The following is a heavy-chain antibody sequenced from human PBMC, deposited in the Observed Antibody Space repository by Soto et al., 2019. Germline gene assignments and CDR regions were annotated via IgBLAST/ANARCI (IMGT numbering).Heavy chain of an antibody. CDR3: ARGLSDIVVVPAASDYYYYGMDV. D-gene: IGHD2-2*01. Sequence: SETLSLTCAVYGGSFSGYYWSWIRQPPGKGLEWIGEIYLCGSTNYNPSLKSRVTISVDTSKNQFSLKLSSVTAADTAVYYCARGLSDIVVVPAASDYYYYGMDVWGQGTTVTVSS. CDR1: GGSFSGYY. V-gene: IGHV4-34*01. J-gene: IGHJ6*02. CDR2: IYLCGST.